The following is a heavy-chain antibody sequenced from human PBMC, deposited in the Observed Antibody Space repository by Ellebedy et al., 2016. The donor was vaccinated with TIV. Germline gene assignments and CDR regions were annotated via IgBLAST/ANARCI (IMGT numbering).Heavy chain of an antibody. V-gene: IGHV3-33*02. CDR1: GFTFSHYG. J-gene: IGHJ4*02. CDR3: ARDGDTSGHYGLWTY. CDR2: IWYDGNNK. D-gene: IGHD3-22*01. Sequence: GGSLRLXXAASGFTFSHYGMHWVRQAPGKGLEWVAVIWYDGNNKYYADSVKGRFTISRDSSTNTQFLQMNSLRAEDTAMYYCARDGDTSGHYGLWTYWGQGILVAVSS.